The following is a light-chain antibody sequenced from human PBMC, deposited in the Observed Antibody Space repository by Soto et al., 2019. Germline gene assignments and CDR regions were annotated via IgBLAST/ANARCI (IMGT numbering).Light chain of an antibody. V-gene: IGKV1-5*01. CDR1: QSISSW. J-gene: IGKJ1*01. CDR2: DAS. CDR3: QQYNSYRWT. Sequence: DIQMTQSPSTLSASVGDRVTITCRASQSISSWLAWYQQKPGKAPKLLIYDASSLESGVPSRFSRSGSGTEFTLTISSLQPDDFATYYCQQYNSYRWTFGQGTKVEIK.